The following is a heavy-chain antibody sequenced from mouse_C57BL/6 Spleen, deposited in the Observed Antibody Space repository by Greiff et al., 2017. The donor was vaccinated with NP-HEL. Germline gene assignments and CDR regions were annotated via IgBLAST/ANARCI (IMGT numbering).Heavy chain of an antibody. J-gene: IGHJ2*01. V-gene: IGHV1-69*01. CDR2: IDPSDSYT. Sequence: QVQLQQPGAELVMPGASVKLSCKASGYTFTSYWMHWVKQRPGQGLEWIGEIDPSDSYTNYNQKFKGKSTLTVDKSSSTAYMQLSSLTSEDSAVYYCARSGLWHVDDWGQGTTLTVSS. CDR1: GYTFTSYW. D-gene: IGHD1-1*02. CDR3: ARSGLWHVDD.